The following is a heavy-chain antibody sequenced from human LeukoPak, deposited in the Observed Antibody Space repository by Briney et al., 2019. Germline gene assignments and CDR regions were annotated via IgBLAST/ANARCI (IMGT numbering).Heavy chain of an antibody. Sequence: ASVKVSCKASGYTFTGYYIHWVRQAPGQGLEWMGRIIPILCIANYAQKFQGRVTITPDKSTSTAYIAPNSRRSEHTACYCRAGXXXXXXXXXXPXAYWXXGXLVT. CDR1: GYTFTGYY. J-gene: IGHJ4*02. D-gene: IGHD1-26*01. V-gene: IGHV1-69*02. CDR2: IIPILCIA. CDR3: AGXXXXXXXXXXPXAY.